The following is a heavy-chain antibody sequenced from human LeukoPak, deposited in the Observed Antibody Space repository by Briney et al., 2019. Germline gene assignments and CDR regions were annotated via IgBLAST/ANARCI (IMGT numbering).Heavy chain of an antibody. Sequence: PSETLSLTCTVSGGSISSYYWSWIRQPPGKGLEWIGYIYYSGSTNYNPSLKSRVTISVDTSKNQFSLKLSSVTAADTAVYYCARHYDHSYGYYEGRMDYYYGMDVWGQGTTVTVSS. CDR1: GGSISSYY. V-gene: IGHV4-59*08. D-gene: IGHD5-18*01. CDR3: ARHYDHSYGYYEGRMDYYYGMDV. J-gene: IGHJ6*02. CDR2: IYYSGST.